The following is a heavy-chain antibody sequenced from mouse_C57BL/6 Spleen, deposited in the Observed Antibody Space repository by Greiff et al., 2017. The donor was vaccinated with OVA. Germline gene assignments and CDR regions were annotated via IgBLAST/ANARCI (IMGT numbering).Heavy chain of an antibody. V-gene: IGHV5-4*03. CDR3: ARADGNYRFAY. CDR1: GFTFSSYA. D-gene: IGHD2-1*01. CDR2: ISDGGSYT. J-gene: IGHJ4*01. Sequence: EVKLVESGGGLVKPGGSLKLSCAASGFTFSSYAMSWVRQTPEKRLEWVATISDGGSYTYYPDNVKGRFTISRDNAKNNLYLQMSHLKSEDTAMYYCARADGNYRFAYWGQGTSVTVSS.